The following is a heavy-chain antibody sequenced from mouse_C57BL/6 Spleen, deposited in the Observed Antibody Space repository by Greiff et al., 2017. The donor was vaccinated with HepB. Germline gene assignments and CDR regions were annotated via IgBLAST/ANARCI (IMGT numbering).Heavy chain of an antibody. CDR2: INPGSGGT. CDR3: VVIYFDY. J-gene: IGHJ2*01. D-gene: IGHD2-2*01. CDR1: GYAFTNYL. V-gene: IGHV1-54*01. Sequence: VQLQQSGAELVRPGPSVKVSCKASGYAFTNYLIEWVKQRPGQGLEWIGVINPGSGGTNYNEKFKGKATLTADKSSSTAYMQLSSLTSEDSAVYFCVVIYFDYWGQGTTLTVSS.